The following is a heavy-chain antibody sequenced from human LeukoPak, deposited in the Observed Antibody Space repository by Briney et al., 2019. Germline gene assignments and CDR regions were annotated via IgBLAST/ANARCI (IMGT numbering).Heavy chain of an antibody. CDR1: GFTFDDFY. D-gene: IGHD4-23*01. V-gene: IGHV3-11*04. Sequence: GGSLRLSCAVSGFTFDDFYMSWIRQAPGKGLEWIAYISSSGGTMNFADSVKGRFTISRDNAKNSLSLQMNRLRVEDTAVYYRARVTHGGFDFDYWGQGTQVTVSS. J-gene: IGHJ4*02. CDR3: ARVTHGGFDFDY. CDR2: ISSSGGTM.